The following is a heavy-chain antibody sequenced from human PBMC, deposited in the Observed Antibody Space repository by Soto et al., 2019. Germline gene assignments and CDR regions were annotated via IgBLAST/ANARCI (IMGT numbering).Heavy chain of an antibody. V-gene: IGHV1-18*01. D-gene: IGHD2-2*01. CDR2: ISAYNGNT. J-gene: IGHJ4*02. Sequence: GEGSRKASWYTLSRYCISWVRQAPGQGLEWMGWISAYNGNTNYAQKLQGRVTMTTDTSTSTAYMELRSLRSDDTAVYYCARVPDYWGQGILVTVSS. CDR1: WYTLSRYC. CDR3: ARVPDY.